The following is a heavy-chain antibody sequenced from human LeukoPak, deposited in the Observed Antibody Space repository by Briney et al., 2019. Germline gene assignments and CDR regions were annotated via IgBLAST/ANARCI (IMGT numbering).Heavy chain of an antibody. J-gene: IGHJ3*02. D-gene: IGHD2-2*01. CDR1: GGSISSSSYY. Sequence: SETLSLTCTVSGGSISSSSYYWGWIRQPPGKGLEWIGSIYYSGSTYYNPSLKSRVTMSVDTSKNQFSLKLSSVTAADTAVYYCASWGWGDIVVEPAATDAFDIWGQGTMVTVSS. CDR3: ASWGWGDIVVEPAATDAFDI. V-gene: IGHV4-39*01. CDR2: IYYSGST.